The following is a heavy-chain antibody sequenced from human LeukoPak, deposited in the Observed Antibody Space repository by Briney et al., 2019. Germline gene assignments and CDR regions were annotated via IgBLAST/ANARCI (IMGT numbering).Heavy chain of an antibody. CDR2: INPNSGGT. Sequence: ASVKVSCKASGYTFTGYYMHWARQAPGQGLEWMGWINPNSGGTNYAQKFQGWVTMTRDTSISTAYMELSRLRSDDTAVYYCARDVASSGYYWDWGQGTLVTVST. J-gene: IGHJ4*02. V-gene: IGHV1-2*04. CDR3: ARDVASSGYYWD. D-gene: IGHD3-22*01. CDR1: GYTFTGYY.